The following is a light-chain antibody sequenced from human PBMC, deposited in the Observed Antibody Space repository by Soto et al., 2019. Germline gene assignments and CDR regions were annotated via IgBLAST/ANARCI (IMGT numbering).Light chain of an antibody. Sequence: SYVLTQPPSVSVAPGQTARITCGGSNIGSKTVHWYQQKPGQAPVLVVYDDADRPSGIPERFSGSNSGNTAALTISRVEAGHEADYYCQVWDSNTDHVVFGGGTKVTVL. V-gene: IGLV3-21*02. CDR1: NIGSKT. CDR3: QVWDSNTDHVV. J-gene: IGLJ2*01. CDR2: DDA.